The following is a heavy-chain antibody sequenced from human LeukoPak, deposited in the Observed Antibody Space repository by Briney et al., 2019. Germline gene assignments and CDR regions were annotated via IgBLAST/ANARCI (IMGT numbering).Heavy chain of an antibody. CDR3: ARDPGGLRLNGYGMGV. J-gene: IGHJ6*02. V-gene: IGHV1-2*04. CDR2: INPNSGGT. D-gene: IGHD5-12*01. CDR1: GYTFTGYY. Sequence: GASVKVSCKASGYTFTGYYMHWVRQAPGQGLEWMGWINPNSGGTNYAQKFQGWVTMTRDTSISTAYMELSRLRSDDTAVYYCARDPGGLRLNGYGMGVWGQGTTVTVSS.